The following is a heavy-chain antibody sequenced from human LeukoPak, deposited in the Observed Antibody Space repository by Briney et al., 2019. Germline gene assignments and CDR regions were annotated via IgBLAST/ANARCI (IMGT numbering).Heavy chain of an antibody. D-gene: IGHD6-13*01. Sequence: QTLSLTCAISGDSVSRNSAAWNWIRQSPSRGLEWLGRTYYRSKRYNDYALSVKSRITINPGTSKNHFSLQLNSVTPEDTAVYYCARDSSTWYSYFDYWGQGTLVTVSS. V-gene: IGHV6-1*01. CDR2: TYYRSKRYN. CDR1: GDSVSRNSAA. J-gene: IGHJ4*02. CDR3: ARDSSTWYSYFDY.